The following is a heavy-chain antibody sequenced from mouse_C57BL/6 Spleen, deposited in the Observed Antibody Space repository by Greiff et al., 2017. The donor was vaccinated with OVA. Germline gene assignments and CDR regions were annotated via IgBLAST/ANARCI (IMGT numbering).Heavy chain of an antibody. CDR1: GYTFTDYY. Sequence: VQLQQSGPELVKPGASVKISCKASGYTFTDYYMNWVKQSHGKSLEWIGDINPNNGGTSYNQKFKGKATLTVDKSTSTVYMELRSLTSEDSAVYYCARVYYGSSYPYAMDYWGQGTSVTVSS. D-gene: IGHD1-1*01. V-gene: IGHV1-26*01. CDR2: INPNNGGT. CDR3: ARVYYGSSYPYAMDY. J-gene: IGHJ4*01.